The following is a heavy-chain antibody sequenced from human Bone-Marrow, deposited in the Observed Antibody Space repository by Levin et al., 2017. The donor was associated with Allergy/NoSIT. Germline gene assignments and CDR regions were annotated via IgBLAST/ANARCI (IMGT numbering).Heavy chain of an antibody. CDR2: IIPIFGTA. D-gene: IGHD6-13*01. J-gene: IGHJ5*02. CDR1: GGTFSSYA. CDR3: AREFRSSSWKGLIGRWGFDP. V-gene: IGHV1-69*01. Sequence: KISCKASGGTFSSYAISWVRQAPGQGLEWMGGIIPIFGTANYAQKFQGRVTITADESTSTAYMELSSLRSEDTAVYYCAREFRSSSWKGLIGRWGFDPWGQGTLVTVSS.